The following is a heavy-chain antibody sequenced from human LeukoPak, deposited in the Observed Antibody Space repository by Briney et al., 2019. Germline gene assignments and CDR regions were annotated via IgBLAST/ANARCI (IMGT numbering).Heavy chain of an antibody. CDR1: GFTFSSYW. CDR2: INSDGSST. V-gene: IGHV3-74*01. Sequence: SGGSLRLSCAASGFTFSSYWMHWVRQAPGKGLVWVSRINSDGSSTSYADSVKGRFTISRDNAKNTLYPQMNSLRAEDTAVYYCARDHDSSLIDYWGQGTLVTVSS. D-gene: IGHD3-22*01. CDR3: ARDHDSSLIDY. J-gene: IGHJ4*02.